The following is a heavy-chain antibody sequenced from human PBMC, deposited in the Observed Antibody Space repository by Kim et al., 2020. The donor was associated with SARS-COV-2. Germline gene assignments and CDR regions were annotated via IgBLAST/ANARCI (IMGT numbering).Heavy chain of an antibody. CDR3: ARLIGRLGLVIIKGFDY. V-gene: IGHV5-51*01. CDR2: IYPGDSDT. Sequence: GESLKISCKGSGYSFTSYWIGWVRQMPGKGLEWMGIIYPGDSDTRYSPSFQGQVTISADKSISTAYLQWSSLKASDTAMYYCARLIGRLGLVIIKGFDYWGQGTLVTVSS. CDR1: GYSFTSYW. D-gene: IGHD3-9*01. J-gene: IGHJ4*02.